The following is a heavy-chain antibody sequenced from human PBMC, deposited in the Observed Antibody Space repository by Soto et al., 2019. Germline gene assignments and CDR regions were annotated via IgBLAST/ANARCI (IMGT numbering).Heavy chain of an antibody. CDR2: IYPGDSDT. Sequence: PGESLKISCKGSGYSFTSYWIGWVRQMPGKGLEWMGIIYPGDSDTRYSPSFQGQVTISADKSISTAYLQWSSLKASDTAMYYCARSWRAYYYDSSGYDYWGKGTLVTVSS. V-gene: IGHV5-51*01. CDR1: GYSFTSYW. D-gene: IGHD3-22*01. CDR3: ARSWRAYYYDSSGYDY. J-gene: IGHJ4*02.